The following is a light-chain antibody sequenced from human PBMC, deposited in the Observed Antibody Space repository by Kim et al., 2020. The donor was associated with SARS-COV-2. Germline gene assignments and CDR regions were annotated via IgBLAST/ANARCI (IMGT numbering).Light chain of an antibody. J-gene: IGKJ5*01. CDR3: QQSSNSIT. Sequence: EIVLTQSPATLSLSPGERATLSCRASQSVSSYLAWYQQKPGQAPRLLIYDASNRATGIPARFSGSGSGTDFTLTISSREPEDFAVYYCQQSSNSITFGQGTRLEIK. V-gene: IGKV3-11*01. CDR1: QSVSSY. CDR2: DAS.